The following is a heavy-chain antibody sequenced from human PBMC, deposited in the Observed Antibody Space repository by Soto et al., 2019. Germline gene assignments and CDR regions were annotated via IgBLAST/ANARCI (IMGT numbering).Heavy chain of an antibody. CDR2: NSSSST. CDR3: ARDSAYAFDI. J-gene: IGHJ3*02. V-gene: IGHV3-48*02. CDR1: GFTFSSYS. Sequence: EVQLVESGGGLVQPGGSLRLACAASGFTFSSYSMNWVRQAPGKGLEWVSYNSSSSTYADSVKGRFTIFRDNAKNSLYLQMNSLRDDDTAVYYCARDSAYAFDIWGQGTMVTVSS.